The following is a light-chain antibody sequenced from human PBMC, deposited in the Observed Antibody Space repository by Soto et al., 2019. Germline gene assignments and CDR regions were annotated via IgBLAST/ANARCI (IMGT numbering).Light chain of an antibody. CDR2: DIN. J-gene: IGLJ2*01. Sequence: QSALTQPRSVSGSPGQSVTISCTGTSSDVGGYNYVSWYQQHPDKAPKLIIYDINKRPSGVPDRFSGSKSGNTASLTISGLQAEDEADYYCCSYAGSYTGVFGGGTQVTVL. CDR3: CSYAGSYTGV. CDR1: SSDVGGYNY. V-gene: IGLV2-11*01.